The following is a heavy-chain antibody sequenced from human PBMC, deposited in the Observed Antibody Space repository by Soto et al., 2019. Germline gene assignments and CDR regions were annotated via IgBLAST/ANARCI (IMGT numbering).Heavy chain of an antibody. CDR2: IIPIIRVT. CDR3: ARESLGVKGDEH. V-gene: IGHV1-69*17. CDR1: GDTFNSYL. Sequence: QVQLVQSGAEVKRPGSSVKVSCESSGDTFNSYLISWVRQAPGQGLEWMGGIIPIIRVTHYAQRFQGRVTISALSSTGTAYMELSNLGFEDTALYYCARESLGVKGDEHWGQGTLVTVSS. J-gene: IGHJ1*01. D-gene: IGHD3-16*01.